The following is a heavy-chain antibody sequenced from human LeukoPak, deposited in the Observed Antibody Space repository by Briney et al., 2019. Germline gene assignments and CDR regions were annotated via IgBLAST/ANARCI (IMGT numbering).Heavy chain of an antibody. Sequence: ASVKVSCKASGYTFTGYYMHWVRQAPGQGLEWMGWINPNSGGTNYAQKFQGRVTMTRDTSISTAYMELSRLRSDDTAVYYCARVRWMAAAGPDFDYWGQGTLVTVSS. J-gene: IGHJ4*02. CDR3: ARVRWMAAAGPDFDY. D-gene: IGHD6-13*01. V-gene: IGHV1-2*02. CDR2: INPNSGGT. CDR1: GYTFTGYY.